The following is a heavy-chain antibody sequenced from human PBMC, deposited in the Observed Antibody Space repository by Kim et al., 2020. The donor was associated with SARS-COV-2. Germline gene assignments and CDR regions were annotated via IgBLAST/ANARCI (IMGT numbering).Heavy chain of an antibody. CDR2: ISGSGGST. J-gene: IGHJ6*02. D-gene: IGHD6-19*01. CDR3: AKDKEAGYSSGWYSSPLFYYYGMDV. Sequence: GGSLRLSCAASGFTFSSYAMSWVRQAPGKGLEWVSAISGSGGSTYYADSVKGRFTISRDNSKNTLYLQMNSLRAEDTAVYYCAKDKEAGYSSGWYSSPLFYYYGMDVWGQGTTVTVSS. CDR1: GFTFSSYA. V-gene: IGHV3-23*01.